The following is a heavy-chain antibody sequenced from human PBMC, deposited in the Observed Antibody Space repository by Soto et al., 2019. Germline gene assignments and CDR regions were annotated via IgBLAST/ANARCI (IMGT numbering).Heavy chain of an antibody. Sequence: QVQLVQSETEVKKPGSAVKVSCQASGGTFNTYAMNWVRQAPGQGLEWMGGIIPMFDTPRYAQKFQGRVTITVDESTTTAYMELSSLRSDDKAVYYCTRSIGSGGVIGGFDYWGQGTLVTVSS. V-gene: IGHV1-69*01. CDR1: GGTFNTYA. D-gene: IGHD3-16*02. CDR3: TRSIGSGGVIGGFDY. J-gene: IGHJ4*02. CDR2: IIPMFDTP.